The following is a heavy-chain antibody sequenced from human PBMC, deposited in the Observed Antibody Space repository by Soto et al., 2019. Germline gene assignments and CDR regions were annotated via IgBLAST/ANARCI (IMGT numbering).Heavy chain of an antibody. D-gene: IGHD4-4*01. J-gene: IGHJ4*02. CDR2: IYYSGST. CDR1: GGSISSYY. CDR3: ARDSPTTALDY. V-gene: IGHV4-59*01. Sequence: QVQLQESGPGLVKPSETLSLTCTVSGGSISSYYWSWIRQPPGKGLEWIGYIYYSGSTNCNPSLKSRVTISVDTSKNQFSLKLSSVTAADTAVYYCARDSPTTALDYWGQGTLVTVSS.